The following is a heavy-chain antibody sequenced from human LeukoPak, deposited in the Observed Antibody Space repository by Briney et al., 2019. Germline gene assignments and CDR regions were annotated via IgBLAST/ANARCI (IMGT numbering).Heavy chain of an antibody. CDR2: ISYSGVVK. Sequence: GGSLRLSCTASGHTFSDYGMHWVRHAPGRGLEWLSVISYSGVVKFYADSVKGRFTISRDNAKNSLYLQMNSLRAEDTAVYYCARGKNWFDPWGQGILVTVSS. V-gene: IGHV3-33*08. CDR3: ARGKNWFDP. CDR1: GHTFSDYG. J-gene: IGHJ5*02.